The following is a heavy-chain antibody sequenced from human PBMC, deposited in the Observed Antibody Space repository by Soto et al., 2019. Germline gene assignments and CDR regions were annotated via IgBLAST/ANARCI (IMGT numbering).Heavy chain of an antibody. V-gene: IGHV3-23*01. D-gene: IGHD6-19*01. CDR1: GFTFSSYA. CDR2: ISGSGVST. CDR3: AKEYEYSSGWERIDY. Sequence: EVQVLESGGGLVQPGGSLRLSCAASGFTFSSYAMSWVRQAPGKGLEWVSAISGSGVSTYYADSVKGRFTIPRDNSKNTLYLQMNSLRAEDTAVYYCAKEYEYSSGWERIDYWGQGTLVTVSS. J-gene: IGHJ4*02.